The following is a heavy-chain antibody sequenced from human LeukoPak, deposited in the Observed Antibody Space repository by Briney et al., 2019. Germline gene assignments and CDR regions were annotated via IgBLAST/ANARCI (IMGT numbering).Heavy chain of an antibody. CDR3: ARFDYYGSGGLFDY. Sequence: PGGSLRLSCAASGFTFSSYSMNWVRQAPGKGLEWVSSISSSSSYIYYADSVKGRFTISRDNAKNSLYLQMNSLTGEDTAVYYCARFDYYGSGGLFDYWGQGILVTVSS. V-gene: IGHV3-21*01. CDR2: ISSSSSYI. D-gene: IGHD3-10*01. J-gene: IGHJ4*02. CDR1: GFTFSSYS.